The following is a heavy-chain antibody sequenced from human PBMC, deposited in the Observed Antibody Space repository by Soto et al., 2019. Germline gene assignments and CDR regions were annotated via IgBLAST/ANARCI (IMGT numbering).Heavy chain of an antibody. D-gene: IGHD4-17*01. CDR1: GGSFSGYY. Sequence: QVQLQQWGAGLLKPSETLSLTCAVYGGSFSGYYWSWIRQPPGKGLEWIGEINHSGSTNYNPSLKSRVTISVDTSKNQFSLKLSSVTAADTAVYYCARVLRLTTVTKTVVVGWFDPWGQGTLVTVSS. J-gene: IGHJ5*02. V-gene: IGHV4-34*01. CDR2: INHSGST. CDR3: ARVLRLTTVTKTVVVGWFDP.